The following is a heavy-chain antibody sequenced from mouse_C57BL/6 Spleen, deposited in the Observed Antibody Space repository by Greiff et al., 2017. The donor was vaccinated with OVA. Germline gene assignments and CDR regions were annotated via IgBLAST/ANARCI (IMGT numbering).Heavy chain of an antibody. CDR3: AREGAYYGNPFAY. Sequence: EVKLMESGPGLVKPSQSLSLTCSVTGYSITSGYYWNWIRQFPGNKLEWMGYISYDGSNNYNPSLKNRISITRDTSKNQFFLKLNSVTTEDTATYYCAREGAYYGNPFAYWGQGTLVTVSA. V-gene: IGHV3-6*01. CDR2: ISYDGSN. CDR1: GYSITSGYY. D-gene: IGHD2-10*01. J-gene: IGHJ3*01.